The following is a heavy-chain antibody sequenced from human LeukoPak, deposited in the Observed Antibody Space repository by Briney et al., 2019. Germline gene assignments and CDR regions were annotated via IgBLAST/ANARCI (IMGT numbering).Heavy chain of an antibody. CDR3: ARGASKVVPAAL. CDR2: IYYSGST. CDR1: GGSISSGDHY. J-gene: IGHJ4*02. D-gene: IGHD2-2*01. V-gene: IGHV4-30-4*08. Sequence: SQTLSLTCTVSGGSISSGDHYWSWIRQPPGKGLEWIGYIYYSGSTYYNPSLKSRVTISVDTSKNQFSLKLSSVTAADTAVYYCARGASKVVPAALWGQGTLVTVSS.